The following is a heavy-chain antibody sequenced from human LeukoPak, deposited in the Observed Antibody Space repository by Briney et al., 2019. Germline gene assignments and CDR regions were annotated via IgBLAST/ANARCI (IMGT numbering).Heavy chain of an antibody. Sequence: GGSLRLSCAAPGFTVSSNYMSWVRQAPGKGLEWVSVIYSGGSTYYADSVKGRFTISRDNSKNTLYLQMNSLRAEDTAVYYCARDRSYSSTFDYWGQGTLVTVSS. V-gene: IGHV3-66*02. D-gene: IGHD6-19*01. CDR2: IYSGGST. CDR1: GFTVSSNY. J-gene: IGHJ4*02. CDR3: ARDRSYSSTFDY.